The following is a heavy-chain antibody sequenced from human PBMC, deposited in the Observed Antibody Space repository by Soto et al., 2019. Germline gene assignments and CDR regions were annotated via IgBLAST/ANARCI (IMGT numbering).Heavy chain of an antibody. J-gene: IGHJ5*02. CDR3: AKDHVVVVPAASWFDP. CDR2: ISYDGSNK. Sequence: GGSLRVSCAASGFTFSSYGMHLVSPAPGKGLEWVAVISYDGSNKYYADSVKGRFTISRDNPKNTLYLQMNSLRAEDTAVYYCAKDHVVVVPAASWFDPWGQGTLVTVS. V-gene: IGHV3-30*18. D-gene: IGHD2-2*01. CDR1: GFTFSSYG.